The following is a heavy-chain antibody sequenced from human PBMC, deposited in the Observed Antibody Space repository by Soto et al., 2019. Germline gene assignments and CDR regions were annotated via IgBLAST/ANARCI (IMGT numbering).Heavy chain of an antibody. CDR2: IHYSGST. J-gene: IGHJ4*02. CDR3: ARASEHLYGDD. CDR1: GGSITSYH. V-gene: IGHV4-59*01. Sequence: PETLSLTCFVSGGSITSYHWTWIRQPPGKGLEWIGYIHYSGSTNYNPSLQSRVTISVDTSKNHFSLELTSGTAADTAVDYCARASEHLYGDDWGKGHLVNVS. D-gene: IGHD4-17*01.